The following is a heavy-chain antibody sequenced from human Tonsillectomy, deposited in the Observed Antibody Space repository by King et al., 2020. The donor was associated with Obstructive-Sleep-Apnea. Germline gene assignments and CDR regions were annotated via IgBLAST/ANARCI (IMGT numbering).Heavy chain of an antibody. D-gene: IGHD3-10*01. V-gene: IGHV3-30*18. Sequence: VQLVESGGGVVQPGRSLRLSCAASGFTFSSYGMHWVRQAPGKGLEWVAVISYDGSNKYDADSVKGRFTISRDLSKNTLYLQMPSLRTEDTAVYFCAKDAYGLGSYYGLNAFDIWGQGTMVTVSS. CDR2: ISYDGSNK. CDR1: GFTFSSYG. J-gene: IGHJ3*02. CDR3: AKDAYGLGSYYGLNAFDI.